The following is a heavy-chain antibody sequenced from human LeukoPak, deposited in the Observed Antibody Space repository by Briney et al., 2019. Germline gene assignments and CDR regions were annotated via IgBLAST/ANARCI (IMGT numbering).Heavy chain of an antibody. CDR3: ASPRRHSSGWYESAFDI. Sequence: SETLSLTCAVYGGSFSGYYWSWICQPPGKGLEWIGEINHSGSTNYNPSLKSRVTISVDTSKNQFSLKLSSVTAADTAVYYCASPRRHSSGWYESAFDIWGQGTMVTVSS. CDR1: GGSFSGYY. D-gene: IGHD6-19*01. V-gene: IGHV4-34*01. CDR2: INHSGST. J-gene: IGHJ3*02.